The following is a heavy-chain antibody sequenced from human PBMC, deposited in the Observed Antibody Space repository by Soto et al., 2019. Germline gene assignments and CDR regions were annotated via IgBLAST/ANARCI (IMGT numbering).Heavy chain of an antibody. CDR3: AKGPKNYYGSGSYYCH. D-gene: IGHD3-10*01. J-gene: IGHJ4*02. V-gene: IGHV3-9*01. Sequence: GGSLRLSCAASGFTFDDYAMHWVRQAPGKGLEWVSGISWNSGSIGYADSVKGRFTISRDNAKNSLYLQMNSLRAEDTALYYCAKGPKNYYGSGSYYCHWGQGTLVTVSS. CDR2: ISWNSGSI. CDR1: GFTFDDYA.